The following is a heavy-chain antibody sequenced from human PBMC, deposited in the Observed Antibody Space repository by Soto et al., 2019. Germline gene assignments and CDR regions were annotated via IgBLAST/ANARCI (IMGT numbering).Heavy chain of an antibody. CDR2: IYYSGST. V-gene: IGHV4-34*09. CDR1: GGSFSGYY. Sequence: SETLSLTCAVYGGSFSGYYWSWIRQPPGKGLEWIGYIYYSGSTSYHPSLKSRVTISVDTTKNQFSLKLSSVTAADTAVYYCAREPRVWGQGTLVTVSS. CDR3: AREPRV. J-gene: IGHJ4*02.